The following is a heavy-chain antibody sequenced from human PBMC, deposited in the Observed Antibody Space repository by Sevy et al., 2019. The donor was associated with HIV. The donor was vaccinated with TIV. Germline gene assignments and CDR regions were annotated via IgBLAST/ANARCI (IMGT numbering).Heavy chain of an antibody. Sequence: GGSLRLSCAASGFTFSSYGMHWVRQAPGKGLEWVAVISYDGSNKYYAYSVKGRFTISRDNSKNTLYLQMNSLRAEDTAVYYCAKGGYGDYVGGAFDIWGQGTMVTVSS. D-gene: IGHD4-17*01. V-gene: IGHV3-30*18. CDR3: AKGGYGDYVGGAFDI. CDR2: ISYDGSNK. CDR1: GFTFSSYG. J-gene: IGHJ3*02.